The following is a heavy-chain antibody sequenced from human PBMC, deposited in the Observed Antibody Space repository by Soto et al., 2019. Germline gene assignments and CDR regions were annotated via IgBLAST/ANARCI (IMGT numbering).Heavy chain of an antibody. CDR1: GYSFTSYW. Sequence: GESLKISCKGSGYSFTSYWIGWVRQMPGKGLEWMGIIYPGDSDTRYSPSFQGQVTISADKSISTAYLQWSSLKASDTAMYYCARHLYSGYDYYYYYCMDVWGKGTTVTVSS. CDR2: IYPGDSDT. V-gene: IGHV5-51*01. D-gene: IGHD5-12*01. J-gene: IGHJ6*03. CDR3: ARHLYSGYDYYYYYCMDV.